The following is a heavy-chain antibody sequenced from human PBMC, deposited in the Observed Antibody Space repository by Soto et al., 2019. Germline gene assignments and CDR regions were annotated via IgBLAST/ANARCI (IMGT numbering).Heavy chain of an antibody. D-gene: IGHD3-3*01. CDR1: GGSFSVYY. V-gene: IGHV4-34*01. Sequence: KPSETLSLTCAVYGGSFSVYYWSWIRQPPGKGLEWIGEINHSGSTNYNPSLKSRVTISVDTSKNQFSLKLSSVTAADTAVYYCARRGIGHYDFWSGPYYGMDVWGQGTTVTVSS. CDR3: ARRGIGHYDFWSGPYYGMDV. CDR2: INHSGST. J-gene: IGHJ6*02.